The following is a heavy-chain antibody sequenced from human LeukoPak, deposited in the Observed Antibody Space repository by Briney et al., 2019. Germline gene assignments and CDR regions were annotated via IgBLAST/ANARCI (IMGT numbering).Heavy chain of an antibody. V-gene: IGHV3-7*03. CDR2: IKEDGSEK. D-gene: IGHD6-13*01. J-gene: IGHJ4*02. CDR1: RFTFSDYY. CDR3: AKDQDRLAAAGPLDY. Sequence: PGGSLRLSCAASRFTFSDYYMTWVRQAPGRGLEWVANIKEDGSEKNYVDSVKGRFTISRDNAKNSVYLLLNSLTPEDTAVYYCAKDQDRLAAAGPLDYWGQGTLVTVSS.